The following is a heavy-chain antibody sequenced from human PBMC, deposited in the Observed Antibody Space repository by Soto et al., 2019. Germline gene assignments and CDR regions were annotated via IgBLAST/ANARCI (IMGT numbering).Heavy chain of an antibody. CDR1: EITFGSYG. CDR2: ISHDGRDI. CDR3: AKDLWAASSTAPED. Sequence: LXLSCVATEITFGSYGMHWVSQAPGKGLEWVACISHDGRDIFYADSVKGRFTISRDNSKKTLYLEMKSLRGDDTAVYYCAKDLWAASSTAPEDWGQGTLVTVSS. V-gene: IGHV3-30*18. J-gene: IGHJ4*02. D-gene: IGHD1-26*01.